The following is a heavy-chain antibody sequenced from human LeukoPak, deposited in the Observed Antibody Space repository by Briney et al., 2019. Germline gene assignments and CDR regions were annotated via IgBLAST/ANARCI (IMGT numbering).Heavy chain of an antibody. V-gene: IGHV3-23*01. CDR2: ISGSGGST. D-gene: IGHD6-13*01. CDR1: GFTFSSYA. CDR3: AKSSSWYDAFDI. J-gene: IGHJ3*02. Sequence: GGSLRLSCAASGFTFSSYAMSWVRRAPGKGLEWVSAISGSGGSTYYAGSVKGRFTISRDNSKNTLYLQMNSLRAEDTAVYYCAKSSSWYDAFDIWGQGTMVTVSS.